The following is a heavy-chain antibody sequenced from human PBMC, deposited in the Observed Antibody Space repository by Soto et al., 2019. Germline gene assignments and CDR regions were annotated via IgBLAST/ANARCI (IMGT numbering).Heavy chain of an antibody. CDR2: IIPILGIA. Sequence: QVQLVQSGAEVKKPGSSVKVSCKASGGTFSSYTISWVRQAPGQGLEWMGRIIPILGIANYAQKFQGRVTITADKYKSTAYMELSSLRSEDTAVYYCASPSGIAASRGGPYYYYSYMDVWGKGTTVTVSS. CDR1: GGTFSSYT. J-gene: IGHJ6*03. V-gene: IGHV1-69*02. CDR3: ASPSGIAASRGGPYYYYSYMDV. D-gene: IGHD6-6*01.